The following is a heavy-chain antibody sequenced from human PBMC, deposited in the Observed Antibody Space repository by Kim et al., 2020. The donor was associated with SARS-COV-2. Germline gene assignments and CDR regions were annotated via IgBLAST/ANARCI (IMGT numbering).Heavy chain of an antibody. CDR3: AREVYYYDSSGYPLSDAFDI. V-gene: IGHV4-59*01. CDR1: GGSISSYY. Sequence: SETLSLTCTVSGGSISSYYWSWIRQPPGKGLEWIGYIYYSGSTNYNPSLKSRVTISVDTSKNQFSLKLSSVTAADTAVYYCAREVYYYDSSGYPLSDAFDIWGQGTMVTVSS. D-gene: IGHD3-22*01. J-gene: IGHJ3*02. CDR2: IYYSGST.